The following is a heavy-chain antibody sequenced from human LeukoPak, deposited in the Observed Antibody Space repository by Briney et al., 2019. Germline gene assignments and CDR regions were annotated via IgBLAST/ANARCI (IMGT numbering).Heavy chain of an antibody. J-gene: IGHJ4*02. D-gene: IGHD2-15*01. CDR3: ATYGLGYCSGGSCYSPLELDY. CDR1: GYTFTSYG. Sequence: ASVKVSCKASGYTFTSYGISWVRQAPGQGLEWMGWISAYNGNTNYAQKLQGRVTMTTDTSTSTAYMELGSLRSDDTAVYYCATYGLGYCSGGSCYSPLELDYWGQGTLVTVSS. CDR2: ISAYNGNT. V-gene: IGHV1-18*04.